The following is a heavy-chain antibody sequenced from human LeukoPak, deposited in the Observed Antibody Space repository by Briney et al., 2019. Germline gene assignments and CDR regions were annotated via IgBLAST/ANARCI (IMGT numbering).Heavy chain of an antibody. D-gene: IGHD6-19*01. CDR1: GFSVSSNY. J-gene: IGHJ4*02. V-gene: IGHV3-66*01. CDR2: IYSGGST. CDR3: ARAGIPPRSSSGFDY. Sequence: GGSLRLSCAASGFSVSSNYMSWVRQAPGKGLEWVSLIYSGGSTYYADSVKGRFTISRDNAKNSLYLQMNSLRAEDTAVYYCARAGIPPRSSSGFDYWGQGTLVTVSS.